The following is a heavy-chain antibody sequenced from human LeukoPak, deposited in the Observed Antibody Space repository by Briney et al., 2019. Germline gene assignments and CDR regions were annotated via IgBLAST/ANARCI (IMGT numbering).Heavy chain of an antibody. Sequence: GGSLRLPCAASGFTFSSYEMNWVRQAPGKGLEWVSYISSSGSTIYYADSVKGRFTISRDNAKNSLYLQMNSLSAEDTAVYYCARDVVVTGANYYYYYGMDVWGQGTTVTVSS. V-gene: IGHV3-48*03. CDR3: ARDVVVTGANYYYYYGMDV. CDR1: GFTFSSYE. CDR2: ISSSGSTI. D-gene: IGHD2-21*02. J-gene: IGHJ6*02.